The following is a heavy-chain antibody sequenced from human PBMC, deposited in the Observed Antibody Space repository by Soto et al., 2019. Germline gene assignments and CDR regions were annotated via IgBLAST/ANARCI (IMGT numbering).Heavy chain of an antibody. D-gene: IGHD6-6*01. CDR2: SDPVDSDT. J-gene: IGHJ6*03. Sequence: PGESLKISCKGSGYSFTSYWIGWVRKMPGKGLGWMAISDPVDSDTSYSPTFQGQVTISADKSISTAYLQWSSLKASDTAMYYCARGTRGYSSSSGFFYYYMAVWGKGTRVTVSS. V-gene: IGHV5-51*01. CDR3: ARGTRGYSSSSGFFYYYMAV. CDR1: GYSFTSYW.